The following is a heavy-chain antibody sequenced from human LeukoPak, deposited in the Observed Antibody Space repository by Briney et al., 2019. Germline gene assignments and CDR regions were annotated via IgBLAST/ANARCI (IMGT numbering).Heavy chain of an antibody. V-gene: IGHV1-69*05. Sequence: SVKVSCKASGGTFSSYAISWVRQAPGQGLEGMGGIIPIFGTANYAQKFQGRVTITTDESTSTAYMELSSLRSEDTAVYYCASKTGYSSSWGAFDIWGQGTMVTVSS. CDR3: ASKTGYSSSWGAFDI. CDR1: GGTFSSYA. CDR2: IIPIFGTA. D-gene: IGHD6-13*01. J-gene: IGHJ3*02.